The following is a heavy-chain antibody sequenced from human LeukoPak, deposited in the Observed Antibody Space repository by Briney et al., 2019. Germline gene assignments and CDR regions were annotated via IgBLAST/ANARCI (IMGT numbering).Heavy chain of an antibody. J-gene: IGHJ3*02. CDR2: IRYDGSNK. CDR3: AKGKRWLQSLSDRGSLLDAFDI. V-gene: IGHV3-30*02. Sequence: GSLSLSWAASGFTFSSYGMHWGRQAPGKGLEWVTFIRYDGSNKYYADSEKGGFTIYRDNSKNTLYLQMNSLRAEDAAVYYCAKGKRWLQSLSDRGSLLDAFDIWGQGTMVTVSS. CDR1: GFTFSSYG. D-gene: IGHD5-24*01.